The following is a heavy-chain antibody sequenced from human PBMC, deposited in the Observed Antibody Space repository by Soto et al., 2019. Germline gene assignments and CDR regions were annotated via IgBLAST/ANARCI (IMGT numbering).Heavy chain of an antibody. CDR3: AKDRESIAARLGSFDY. J-gene: IGHJ4*02. V-gene: IGHV3-30*18. Sequence: QVQLVESGGGVVQPGRSLSLSCAASGFTFSSFGMHWVRQAPGKGLEWVAVLSYDGSNTYYADSVKGRFTISRDNSKNTLYLQMNSLRAEDTAVYYCAKDRESIAARLGSFDYWGQGTLVTVSS. CDR1: GFTFSSFG. CDR2: LSYDGSNT. D-gene: IGHD6-6*01.